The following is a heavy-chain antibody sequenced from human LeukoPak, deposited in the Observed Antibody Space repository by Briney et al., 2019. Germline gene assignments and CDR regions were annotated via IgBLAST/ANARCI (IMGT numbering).Heavy chain of an antibody. CDR1: GFTFSSYA. V-gene: IGHV3-30-3*01. D-gene: IGHD4-23*01. J-gene: IGHJ4*02. CDR2: ISYDGGNK. CDR3: TTLGGNSVALDY. Sequence: GRSLRLSCAASGFTFSSYAMHWVRQAPGKGLEWVAVISYDGGNKYYADSVKGRFNISRDNSKNTLYLQMNSLKTEDTAVYYCTTLGGNSVALDYWGQGTLVTVSS.